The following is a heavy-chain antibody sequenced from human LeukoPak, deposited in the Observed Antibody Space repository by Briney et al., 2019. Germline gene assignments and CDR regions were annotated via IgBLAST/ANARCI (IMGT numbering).Heavy chain of an antibody. V-gene: IGHV3-7*03. CDR2: INEDGSEK. D-gene: IGHD5-12*01. CDR3: ARDRGRRDDY. J-gene: IGHJ4*02. Sequence: GGSLRLSCAASGFTFSSYWMTWVRQAPGKGLEGVANINEDGSEKHYVDSVKGRFTVSRDNAENSLYLQMNSLGAEDTAVYYCARDRGRRDDYWGQGTLVTVSS. CDR1: GFTFSSYW.